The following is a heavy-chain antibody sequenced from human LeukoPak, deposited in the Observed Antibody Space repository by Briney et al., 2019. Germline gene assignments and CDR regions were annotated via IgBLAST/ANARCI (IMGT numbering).Heavy chain of an antibody. J-gene: IGHJ5*02. CDR1: GFTFSSYE. Sequence: GGSLRLSCAASGFTFSSYEMNWVRQAPGKGLEWVSYISSSSSTIYYADSVKGRFTISRDNAKNSLYLQMNSLRDEDTAVYYCAVLSSDGDTMVRGDNWFDPWGQGTLVTVSS. CDR3: AVLSSDGDTMVRGDNWFDP. D-gene: IGHD3-10*01. CDR2: ISSSSSTI. V-gene: IGHV3-48*02.